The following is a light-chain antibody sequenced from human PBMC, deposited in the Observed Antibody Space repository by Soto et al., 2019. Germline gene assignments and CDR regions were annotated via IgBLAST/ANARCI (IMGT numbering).Light chain of an antibody. V-gene: IGKV1-39*01. Sequence: DIQMTQSPCSLSASVGDRVTIACRASQSISSFLSWYQQKPGKAPKLLIYAASSLQSGVPSRFSGSGSGTDFTLTISSLQPEDFASYYCQQSYSTPRTLGQGTKLEIK. CDR1: QSISSF. J-gene: IGKJ2*01. CDR2: AAS. CDR3: QQSYSTPRT.